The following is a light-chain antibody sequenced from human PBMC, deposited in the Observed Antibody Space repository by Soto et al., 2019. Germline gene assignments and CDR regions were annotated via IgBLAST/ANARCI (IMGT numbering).Light chain of an antibody. V-gene: IGLV1-40*01. CDR1: SSNIGAGYD. Sequence: QLVLTQPPSVSGAPGQRVTISCTGSSSNIGAGYDVHWYQQLPGTAPKLLIYGNSNRPSGVPDRFSGSKSGTSASLAITGLQAEDEADYYCQSYDSSLNALFGGGTKVTVL. J-gene: IGLJ2*01. CDR2: GNS. CDR3: QSYDSSLNAL.